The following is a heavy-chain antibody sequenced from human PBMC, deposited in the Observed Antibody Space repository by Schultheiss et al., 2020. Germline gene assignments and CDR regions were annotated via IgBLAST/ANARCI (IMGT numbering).Heavy chain of an antibody. Sequence: ASVKVSCKASGYTFTSYAMNWVRQAPGQGLEWMGIINPSGGSTSYAQKFQGRVTMTRDTSTSTVYMELSSLRSEDTAVYYCARVGYCSGGSCYSAEVDWFDPWGQGTLVTVSS. CDR1: GYTFTSYA. CDR2: INPSGGST. D-gene: IGHD2-15*01. J-gene: IGHJ5*02. V-gene: IGHV1-46*01. CDR3: ARVGYCSGGSCYSAEVDWFDP.